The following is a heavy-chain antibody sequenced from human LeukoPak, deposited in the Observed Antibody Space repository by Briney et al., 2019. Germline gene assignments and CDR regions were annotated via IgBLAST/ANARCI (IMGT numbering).Heavy chain of an antibody. CDR1: GGSISSSSYY. J-gene: IGHJ4*02. D-gene: IGHD5-18*01. Sequence: PSETLSLTCTVSGGSISSSSYYWGWTRQPPGKGLEWIGSIYYSGSTYYNPSLKSRVTISVDTSKNQFSLKLSSVTAADTAVYYCAMGYSYGYVPFDYWGQGTLVTVSS. CDR2: IYYSGST. CDR3: AMGYSYGYVPFDY. V-gene: IGHV4-39*01.